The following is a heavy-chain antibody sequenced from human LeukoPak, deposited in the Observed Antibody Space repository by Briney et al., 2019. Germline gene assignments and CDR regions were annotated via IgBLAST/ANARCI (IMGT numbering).Heavy chain of an antibody. Sequence: ASVKVSCKASGYTFTGYYMHWVRQAPGQGLEWMGWINPNSGGTNYAQKFQGRVTMTRDTSISTAYMELSRLRSDDTAVYYCARGYYDSSGYYCVDPSHSEYYFDYWGQGALVTVSS. D-gene: IGHD3-22*01. V-gene: IGHV1-2*02. CDR1: GYTFTGYY. CDR2: INPNSGGT. CDR3: ARGYYDSSGYYCVDPSHSEYYFDY. J-gene: IGHJ4*02.